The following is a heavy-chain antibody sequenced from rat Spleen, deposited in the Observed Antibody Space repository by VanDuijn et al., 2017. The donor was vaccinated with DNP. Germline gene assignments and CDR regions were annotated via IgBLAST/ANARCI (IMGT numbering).Heavy chain of an antibody. J-gene: IGHJ3*01. CDR1: GFTFSDYY. V-gene: IGHV5-25*01. D-gene: IGHD1-12*03. Sequence: EVQLVESGGGLVQPGRSLKLSCAASGFTFSDYYMAWVRQAPTKGLEWVASISTSGGSTYYRDSVKGRFTVSRDNAKSTLFLQMDSLRSEDTATYYCATSGYGYDGYPFAYWGHGTLVTVSS. CDR3: ATSGYGYDGYPFAY. CDR2: ISTSGGST.